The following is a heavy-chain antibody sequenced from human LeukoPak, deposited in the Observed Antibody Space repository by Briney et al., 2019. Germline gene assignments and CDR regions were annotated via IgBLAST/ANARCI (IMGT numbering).Heavy chain of an antibody. Sequence: PGESLKISCKGSGYSFTSYWIGWVRQMPGKGLEWMGRIDPSDSYTNYSPSFQGHVTISADKSISTAYLQWSSLKASDTAMYYCARIASCGGDCYSYFDYWGQGTLVTVSS. CDR1: GYSFTSYW. CDR3: ARIASCGGDCYSYFDY. V-gene: IGHV5-10-1*01. D-gene: IGHD2-21*02. J-gene: IGHJ4*02. CDR2: IDPSDSYT.